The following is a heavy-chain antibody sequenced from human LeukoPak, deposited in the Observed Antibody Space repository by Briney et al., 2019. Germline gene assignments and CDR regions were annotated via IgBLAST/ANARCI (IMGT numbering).Heavy chain of an antibody. CDR2: IYYSGST. CDR3: ARDCSRITGPTGSWFDP. D-gene: IGHD1-7*01. Sequence: SETLSLTCTVSGGSISSHYWSWIRQPPGKGLEWIGYIYYSGSTNYNPPLKSRVTISVDTSKNQFSLKLRSVTAADTAVYYCARDCSRITGPTGSWFDPWGQGPLVTVSS. V-gene: IGHV4-59*11. CDR1: GGSISSHY. J-gene: IGHJ5*02.